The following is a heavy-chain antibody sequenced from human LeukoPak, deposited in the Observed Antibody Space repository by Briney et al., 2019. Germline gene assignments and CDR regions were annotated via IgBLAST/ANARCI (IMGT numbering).Heavy chain of an antibody. J-gene: IGHJ4*02. V-gene: IGHV3-23*01. D-gene: IGHD3-10*01. Sequence: PGGSLRLSCAASGFTFSSYAMSWVRQAPGKGLEWVSAISGSGGSTYYADSVKGRFTISRDNSKNTLYLQMNSLRAEDTAVYYCAKGERLWFGELGFDYWGQGTLVTVSS. CDR2: ISGSGGST. CDR1: GFTFSSYA. CDR3: AKGERLWFGELGFDY.